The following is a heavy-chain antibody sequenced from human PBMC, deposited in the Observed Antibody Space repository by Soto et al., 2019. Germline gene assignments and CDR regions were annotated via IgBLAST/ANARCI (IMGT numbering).Heavy chain of an antibody. V-gene: IGHV3-21*01. CDR3: ARDTPTAPFDS. D-gene: IGHD4-17*01. Sequence: GGSLRLSSAASGFTFRSYSMNWVRQAPGKGLEWVSSISSSSDYIYYADSVKGRFTISRDNAKSSLYLQMNSLRAEDTAVYYCARDTPTAPFDSWGQGTLVTVSS. J-gene: IGHJ4*02. CDR2: ISSSSDYI. CDR1: GFTFRSYS.